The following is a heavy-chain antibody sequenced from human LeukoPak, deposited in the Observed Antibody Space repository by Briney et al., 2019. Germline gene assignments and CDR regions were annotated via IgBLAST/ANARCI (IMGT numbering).Heavy chain of an antibody. CDR2: VSSSGENT. V-gene: IGHV3-23*01. D-gene: IGHD3-22*01. CDR1: GFTFSTYW. J-gene: IGHJ4*02. Sequence: GGSLRLSCAASGFTFSTYWMHWVRQAPGKGLEWVSTVSSSGENTYYADSVKGRFTISRDNSKNTLYLQVNSLRAEDTAVYYCAKGAYYDLWGQGTLVTVSS. CDR3: AKGAYYDL.